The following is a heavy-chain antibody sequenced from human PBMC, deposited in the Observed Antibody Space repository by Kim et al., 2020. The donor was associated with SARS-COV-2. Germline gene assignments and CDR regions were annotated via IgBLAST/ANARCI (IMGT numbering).Heavy chain of an antibody. D-gene: IGHD2-2*01. Sequence: KSRVTISVDTSKNQFSLKLSSVTAADTAVYYCARFGGYCSSTSCWDRVFDIWGQGTMVTVSS. V-gene: IGHV4-34*01. CDR3: ARFGGYCSSTSCWDRVFDI. J-gene: IGHJ3*02.